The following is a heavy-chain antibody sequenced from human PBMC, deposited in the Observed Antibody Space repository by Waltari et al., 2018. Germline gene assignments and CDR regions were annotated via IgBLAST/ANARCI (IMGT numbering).Heavy chain of an antibody. D-gene: IGHD3-22*01. J-gene: IGHJ6*03. V-gene: IGHV3-48*03. CDR1: GFTFSSYE. CDR3: ARGQGLAYHYYYMDV. Sequence: EVQVVESGGGFVQPGGSLRLSCAASGFTFSSYEMNWVRQAPGKGLGWVSYIDWRSSVINYADSVKGRFTISRDNARNSLVLQMNSLRAEDTAVYYCARGQGLAYHYYYMDVWGKGTTVTVS. CDR2: IDWRSSVI.